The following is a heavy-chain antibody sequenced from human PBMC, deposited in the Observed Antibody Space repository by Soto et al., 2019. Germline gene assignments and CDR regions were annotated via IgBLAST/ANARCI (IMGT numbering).Heavy chain of an antibody. CDR2: IHYSGTT. CDR3: ARDHVRRGCDSTNCKSFDY. CDR1: GDSITSGNYY. Sequence: PSETLSLTCTVSGDSITSGNYYWSWVRQPPGKGLEWIVNIHYSGTTNYNPSLQSRVSISVDTSKNQFSLEMTYVTAADTAVYYCARDHVRRGCDSTNCKSFDYWGQGTLVTVSS. D-gene: IGHD2-2*01. J-gene: IGHJ4*02. V-gene: IGHV4-30-4*01.